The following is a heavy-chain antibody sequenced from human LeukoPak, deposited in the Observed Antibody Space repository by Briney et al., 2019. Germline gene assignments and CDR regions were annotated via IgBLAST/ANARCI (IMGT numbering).Heavy chain of an antibody. CDR3: AREVAGCGGDCLAP. V-gene: IGHV3-48*03. CDR1: VFTFSTYE. D-gene: IGHD2-21*02. Sequence: GGSLRLSCAASVFTFSTYEMNWVRQAPGKGLEWVSYITSSGDIIYYADSVKGRFTVSRDNAKNSLYLQMNSLTAEDTAVYYCAREVAGCGGDCLAPWGQGTLVTVSS. CDR2: ITSSGDII. J-gene: IGHJ5*02.